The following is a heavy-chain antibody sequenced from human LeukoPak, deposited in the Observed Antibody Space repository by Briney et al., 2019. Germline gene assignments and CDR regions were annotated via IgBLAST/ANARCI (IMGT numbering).Heavy chain of an antibody. Sequence: SETLSLTCSVSSGSMTDSCWSWFRQAPGKGFEWLGFIYPDGRIEYSPSLRSRVTFSVATSKLEATARLSSVTASDTAVYYCTREGYDRSGYFLDFWGQGTLVTVSS. D-gene: IGHD3-22*01. CDR3: TREGYDRSGYFLDF. CDR2: IYPDGRI. CDR1: SGSMTDSC. J-gene: IGHJ4*02. V-gene: IGHV4-59*12.